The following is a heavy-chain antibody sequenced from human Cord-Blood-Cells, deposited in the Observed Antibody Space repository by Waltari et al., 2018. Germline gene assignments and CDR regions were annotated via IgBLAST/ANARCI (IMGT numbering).Heavy chain of an antibody. J-gene: IGHJ4*02. CDR1: GGTFSSYA. Sequence: QVQLVQSGAEVKKPGSSVKVSCKASGGTFSSYAISWVRQAPGQGLAWRGGIIPIFGTANSAQNVQGRVTITADESTSTAYMELNSLRSDDTAVYYCARDRGYGSGSYYDYWGQGTLVTVSS. CDR2: IIPIFGTA. CDR3: ARDRGYGSGSYYDY. D-gene: IGHD3-10*01. V-gene: IGHV1-69*12.